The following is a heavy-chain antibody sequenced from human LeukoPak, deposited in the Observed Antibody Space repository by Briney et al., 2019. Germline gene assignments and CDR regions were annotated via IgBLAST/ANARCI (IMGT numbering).Heavy chain of an antibody. Sequence: PGGSLRLSCEASGFTVSNNYMSWVRQAPGKGLEWVSVIYSGGSTYYADSMKGRFTFSRDNSKNTLYLQMNSLRAEDTAVYYCARDEYYYGSGTKTLDYWGQGSLVTVSS. CDR3: ARDEYYYGSGTKTLDY. CDR2: IYSGGST. CDR1: GFTVSNNY. V-gene: IGHV3-66*02. J-gene: IGHJ4*02. D-gene: IGHD3-10*01.